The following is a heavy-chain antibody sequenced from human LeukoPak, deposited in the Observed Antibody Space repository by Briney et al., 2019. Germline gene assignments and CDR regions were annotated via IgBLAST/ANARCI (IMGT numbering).Heavy chain of an antibody. V-gene: IGHV3-7*01. J-gene: IGHJ6*02. CDR3: TRDRQGPRLYEMDI. CDR2: IKVDGSEI. CDR1: GFTFSMYW. D-gene: IGHD2-8*01. Sequence: GGSLRLSCAASGFTFSMYWMSWVRQAPGKGPEWVANIKVDGSEIYYVDSVKGRFTISRDNAKNSLYLQMNSLRAEDTAVYYCTRDRQGPRLYEMDIWGQGTTVTVSS.